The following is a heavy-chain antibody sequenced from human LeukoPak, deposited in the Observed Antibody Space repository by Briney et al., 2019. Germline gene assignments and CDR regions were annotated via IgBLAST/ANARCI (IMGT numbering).Heavy chain of an antibody. CDR3: AKEVNGWYYVDY. CDR1: GFTFSCYS. V-gene: IGHV3-23*01. Sequence: GGSLRLSCAASGFTFSCYSLSCVPRAPGRGREWVSALSDRGGSTYYADSVKGRFTISRDNSENTLYLQMNSLRAEDTAVYYCAKEVNGWYYVDYWGQGTLVTVSS. CDR2: LSDRGGST. J-gene: IGHJ4*02. D-gene: IGHD6-19*01.